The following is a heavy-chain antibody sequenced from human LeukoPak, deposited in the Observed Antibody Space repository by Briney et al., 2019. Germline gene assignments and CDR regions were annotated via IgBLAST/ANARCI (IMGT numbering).Heavy chain of an antibody. CDR2: IYYIGTA. J-gene: IGHJ4*02. V-gene: IGHV4-30-4*01. Sequence: SETLSLTCSVSGDSISIGDYRWSWIRQSPGKGLEWIGYIYYIGTAYYNPSLRSRVALSADTSKNQFSLKLNSVTVADSAAYFCARVTLFRGAQIDSWSQGTLVTVSS. CDR3: ARVTLFRGAQIDS. CDR1: GDSISIGDYR. D-gene: IGHD3-10*01.